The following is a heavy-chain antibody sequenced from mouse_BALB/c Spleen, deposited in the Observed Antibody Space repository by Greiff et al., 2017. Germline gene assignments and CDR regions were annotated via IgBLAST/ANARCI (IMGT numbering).Heavy chain of an antibody. CDR2: ISSGGST. J-gene: IGHJ4*01. CDR1: GFTFSSYA. V-gene: IGHV5-6-5*01. CDR3: AKIHYYGYVAMDY. D-gene: IGHD1-2*01. Sequence: EVKVEESGGGLVKPGGSLKLSCAASGFTFSSYAMSWVRQTPEKRLEWVASISSGGSTYYPDSVKGRFTISRDNARNILYLQMSSLRSEDTAMYYCAKIHYYGYVAMDYWGQGTSVTVSS.